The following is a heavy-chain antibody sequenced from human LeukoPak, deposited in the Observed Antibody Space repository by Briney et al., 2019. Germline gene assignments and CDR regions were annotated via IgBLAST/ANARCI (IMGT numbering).Heavy chain of an antibody. J-gene: IGHJ4*02. Sequence: QPGGSLRLSCAASGFTFSSYWMSWVRQAPGKGLEWVANIKQDGSEKYYVDSVKDRFTISRDNAKNSLYLQMNSLRAEDTAVYYCARDPEYGDYDLYYFDYWGQGTLVTVSS. D-gene: IGHD4-17*01. CDR1: GFTFSSYW. CDR3: ARDPEYGDYDLYYFDY. CDR2: IKQDGSEK. V-gene: IGHV3-7*01.